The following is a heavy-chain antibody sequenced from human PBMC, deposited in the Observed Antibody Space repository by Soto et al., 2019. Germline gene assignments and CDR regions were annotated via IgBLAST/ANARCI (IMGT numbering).Heavy chain of an antibody. CDR2: INHSGST. CDR3: ATEEFSYYDSSGYVAFDI. J-gene: IGHJ3*02. Sequence: SETLSLTCAVYGGSFSGYYWSWIRQPPGKGLEWIGEINHSGSTNYNPSLKSRVTISVDTSTDTAYMELSSLRSEDTAVYYCATEEFSYYDSSGYVAFDIWGQGTMVTVSS. D-gene: IGHD3-22*01. CDR1: GGSFSGYY. V-gene: IGHV4-34*01.